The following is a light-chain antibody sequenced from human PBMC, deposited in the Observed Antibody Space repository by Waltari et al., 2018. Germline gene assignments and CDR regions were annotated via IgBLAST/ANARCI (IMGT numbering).Light chain of an antibody. CDR1: SSNIGSNY. CDR3: AAGDDSLSGLV. J-gene: IGLJ2*01. Sequence: QSVLTQPPSASGTPGQRVTISCSGSSSNIGSNYVYWYQQLPGTAPKLLIYRNNQRPSWIPDRVAGTKSGVSASLAIRGRRAGDGADYYCAAGDDSLSGLVFGGGTKLTVL. V-gene: IGLV1-47*01. CDR2: RNN.